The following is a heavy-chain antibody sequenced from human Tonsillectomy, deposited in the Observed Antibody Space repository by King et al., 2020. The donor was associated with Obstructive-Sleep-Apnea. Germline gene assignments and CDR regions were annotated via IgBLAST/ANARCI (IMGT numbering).Heavy chain of an antibody. J-gene: IGHJ4*02. CDR1: GFSFSSDS. CDR2: ISSSSSTI. Sequence: QLVQSGGGLVQPGGCLRLSCAASGFSFSSDSMNMVRQVPGKGLEWLSYISSSSSTIYYADSVNGRFTISRDNAKNSLFLQMNSLRAEDTAVYYCARDHFGDYSSLDYWGQGTLVTVSS. V-gene: IGHV3-48*04. CDR3: ARDHFGDYSSLDY. D-gene: IGHD4-17*01.